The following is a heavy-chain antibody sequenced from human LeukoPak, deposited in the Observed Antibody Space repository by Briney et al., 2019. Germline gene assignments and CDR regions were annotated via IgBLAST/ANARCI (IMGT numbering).Heavy chain of an antibody. Sequence: GGSLRLSCAASGFTFSSYGMHWVRQAPGKGLEWVAVIWYDGSNKYYADSVKGRFTISRDNSKNTLYLQMNSLRAEDTAVYYCARAIVGATYSMDVWGQGTTVTVSS. V-gene: IGHV3-30*19. CDR1: GFTFSSYG. D-gene: IGHD1-26*01. J-gene: IGHJ6*02. CDR3: ARAIVGATYSMDV. CDR2: IWYDGSNK.